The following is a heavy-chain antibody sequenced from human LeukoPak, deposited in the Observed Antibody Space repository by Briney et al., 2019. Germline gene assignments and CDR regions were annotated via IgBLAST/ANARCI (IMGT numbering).Heavy chain of an antibody. Sequence: GGSLRLSCAASGFTFSSYSMNWVRQAPGKGLEWVSSISSSSSYIYYADSVKGRFTISRDNAKNSLYLQMNSLRAEDTAVYYCARPDGCNNDDAFDIWGQGTMVTVSS. CDR1: GFTFSSYS. V-gene: IGHV3-21*01. D-gene: IGHD5-24*01. CDR3: ARPDGCNNDDAFDI. CDR2: ISSSSSYI. J-gene: IGHJ3*02.